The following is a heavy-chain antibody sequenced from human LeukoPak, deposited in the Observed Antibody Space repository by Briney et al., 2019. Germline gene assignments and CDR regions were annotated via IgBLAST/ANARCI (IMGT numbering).Heavy chain of an antibody. CDR3: ARGSQSTRPGGY. V-gene: IGHV4-34*01. CDR2: INHSGST. D-gene: IGHD2-2*01. Sequence: SETLSLTCSVSGDSISSYYWSWIRQPPGKGLEWIGEINHSGSTNYNPSLKSRVTISVDTSKNQFSLKLSSVTAADTAVYYCARGSQSTRPGGYWGQGTLVTVSS. J-gene: IGHJ4*02. CDR1: GDSISSYY.